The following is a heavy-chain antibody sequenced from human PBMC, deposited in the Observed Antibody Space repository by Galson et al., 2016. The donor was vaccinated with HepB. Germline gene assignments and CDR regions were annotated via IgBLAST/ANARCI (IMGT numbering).Heavy chain of an antibody. CDR3: ATDPPVIEDANWFAT. D-gene: IGHD2/OR15-2a*01. CDR1: GGTFSSYA. CDR2: IIPAFGTT. V-gene: IGHV1-69*06. J-gene: IGHJ5*02. Sequence: SVKVSCKASGGTFSSYAFSWVRQAPGQGLEWMGGIIPAFGTTNYADQVQGRVTITADKVTGTVYMELSSLTSEDSAVYYCATDPPVIEDANWFATWGQGTRVTVSS.